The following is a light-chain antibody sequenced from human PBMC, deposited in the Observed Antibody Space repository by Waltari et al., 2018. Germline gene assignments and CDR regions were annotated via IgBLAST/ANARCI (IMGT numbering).Light chain of an antibody. V-gene: IGLV2-11*01. CDR3: CSYAGSYTYV. CDR2: HVS. Sequence: QSALTQPRSVSGSPGQSVTISCTGTTSDVGGYYYVSWFPQHPGKAPKLIIYHVSERPSGVPDRFSGSKSDNTASLTISGLQAEDEADYYCCSYAGSYTYVFGSGTKVTVL. CDR1: TSDVGGYYY. J-gene: IGLJ1*01.